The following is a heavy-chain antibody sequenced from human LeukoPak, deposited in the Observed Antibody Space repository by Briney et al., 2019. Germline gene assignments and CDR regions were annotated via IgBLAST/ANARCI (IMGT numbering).Heavy chain of an antibody. V-gene: IGHV3-23*01. CDR1: GFTYNNYA. CDR2: ISGSGDGT. J-gene: IGHJ3*02. CDR3: AKDPNGDYVGAFGS. D-gene: IGHD4-17*01. Sequence: GGSLRLSCAASGFTYNNYAMSWVRQAPGRGLEWVSAISGSGDGTFYADSVKGRFTISRDNSRELLYLQMNSLRVEDTAVYYCAKDPNGDYVGAFGSWGQGTMVTVSS.